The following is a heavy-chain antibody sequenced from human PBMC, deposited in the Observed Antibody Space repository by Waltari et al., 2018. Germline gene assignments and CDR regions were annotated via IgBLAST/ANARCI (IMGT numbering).Heavy chain of an antibody. V-gene: IGHV4-59*11. CDR3: ARELETTVTTPGVVGPLVN. Sequence: QVQLQESGPGLVKPSETLSLTCTVHGGSISSHYWSWIRQPPGKGLEWIGYIYYSGSTNYNPSLKSRVTISVDTSKNQFSLKLSSVTAADTAVYYCARELETTVTTPGVVGPLVNWGQGTLVTVSS. CDR2: IYYSGST. J-gene: IGHJ4*02. CDR1: GGSISSHY. D-gene: IGHD4-17*01.